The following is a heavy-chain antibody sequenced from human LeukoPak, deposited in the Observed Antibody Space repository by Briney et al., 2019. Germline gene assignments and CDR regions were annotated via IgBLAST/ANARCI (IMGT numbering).Heavy chain of an antibody. J-gene: IGHJ3*02. CDR3: AKDGHIAARRLDAFDI. CDR1: GFTFSSYG. Sequence: GGSLRLSCAASGFTFSSYGMHWVRQAPGKGLEWVAFIRYDGSNKYYADSVKGRFTISRDNSKNTLYLQMNSLRAEDTAVYYCAKDGHIAARRLDAFDIWGQGTMVTVSS. CDR2: IRYDGSNK. V-gene: IGHV3-30*02. D-gene: IGHD6-13*01.